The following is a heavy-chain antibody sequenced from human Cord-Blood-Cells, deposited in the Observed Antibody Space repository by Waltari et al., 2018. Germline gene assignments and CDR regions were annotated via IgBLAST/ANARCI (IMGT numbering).Heavy chain of an antibody. D-gene: IGHD7-27*01. CDR3: ARDRPYLTGDYWYFDL. J-gene: IGHJ2*01. V-gene: IGHV3-48*03. CDR2: ISSSGSTI. CDR1: GFTFSSYE. Sequence: EVQLVESGGGLVQPGGSLRLSCAASGFTFSSYEMNWVRQAPGRGLEWVSYISSSGSTIYYADSVKGRFTISRDNAKNSLYLQMNSLRAEDTAVYYCARDRPYLTGDYWYFDLWGRGTLVTVSS.